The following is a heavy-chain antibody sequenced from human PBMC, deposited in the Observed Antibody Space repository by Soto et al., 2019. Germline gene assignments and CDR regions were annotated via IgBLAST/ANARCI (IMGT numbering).Heavy chain of an antibody. J-gene: IGHJ6*02. D-gene: IGHD3-22*01. CDR2: IITIFGTV. CDR3: ARASYHDSSGYYIRGGMDV. Sequence: QVQLVQSGAEVKKPGSSVKVSCKASGGTFSSYAISWVRQAPGQGLEWMGGIITIFGTVNYAQKFQGRVTITADESTSTAYKELSSLRSEDTAVYYYARASYHDSSGYYIRGGMDVWGQGTTVTDSS. CDR1: GGTFSSYA. V-gene: IGHV1-69*01.